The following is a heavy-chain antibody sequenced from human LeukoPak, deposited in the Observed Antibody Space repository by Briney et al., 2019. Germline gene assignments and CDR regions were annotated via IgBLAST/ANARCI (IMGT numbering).Heavy chain of an antibody. J-gene: IGHJ4*02. D-gene: IGHD2-15*01. CDR1: GGSISGYY. CDR3: ARHYCSGGTCYSFDN. V-gene: IGHV4-59*08. CDR2: TSHSGST. Sequence: PSETLSLTCTVSGGSISGYYWSWIRQPPGKGLEWIGYTSHSGSTNYNPPLKSRVTISVDTSKNQFSLSLNSVTAADTAVYYCARHYCSGGTCYSFDNWGQGTLVTVSS.